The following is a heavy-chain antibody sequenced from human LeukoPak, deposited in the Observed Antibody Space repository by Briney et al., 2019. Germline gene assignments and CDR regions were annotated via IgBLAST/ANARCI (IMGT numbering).Heavy chain of an antibody. Sequence: PSETLSLTCAVYGGSFSGYYWSWIRQPPGKGLEWIGEINHSGSTNYNPSLKSRVTISVDTSKNQFSLKLSSVTAADTAVYYCARGPGYYYDSSGYSSKNWFDPWGQGTLVTVSS. J-gene: IGHJ5*02. CDR3: ARGPGYYYDSSGYSSKNWFDP. CDR2: INHSGST. V-gene: IGHV4-34*01. D-gene: IGHD3-22*01. CDR1: GGSFSGYY.